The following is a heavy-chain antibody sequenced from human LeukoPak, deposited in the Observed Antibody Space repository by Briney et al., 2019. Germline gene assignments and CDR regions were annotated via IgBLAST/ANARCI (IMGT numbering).Heavy chain of an antibody. Sequence: SETLSLTCTVSGGSISSGGYYWSWIRQHPGKGLEWIGYIYYSGSTYCNPSLKSRVTISVDTSKNQFSLKLSSVTAADTAVYYCAREYYYGSGILSWFDPWGQGALVTVSS. CDR1: GGSISSGGYY. CDR2: IYYSGST. V-gene: IGHV4-31*03. CDR3: AREYYYGSGILSWFDP. J-gene: IGHJ5*02. D-gene: IGHD3-10*01.